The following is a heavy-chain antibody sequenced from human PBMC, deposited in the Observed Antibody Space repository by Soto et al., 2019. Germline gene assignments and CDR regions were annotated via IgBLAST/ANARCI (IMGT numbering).Heavy chain of an antibody. V-gene: IGHV3-30*18. Sequence: QVQLVESGGGVVQPGKSLRLSCVASGFSFRSYAMHWVRQAPGQGLEWVAFTSYDGSKKDYAASVKGRFTVSRGNFDNSLYLEMNSLRPEDTAVYYCAKEGQAHCSGGSCFSGWFDAWGHGTQVTVSS. CDR2: TSYDGSKK. J-gene: IGHJ5*01. CDR3: AKEGQAHCSGGSCFSGWFDA. CDR1: GFSFRSYA. D-gene: IGHD2-15*01.